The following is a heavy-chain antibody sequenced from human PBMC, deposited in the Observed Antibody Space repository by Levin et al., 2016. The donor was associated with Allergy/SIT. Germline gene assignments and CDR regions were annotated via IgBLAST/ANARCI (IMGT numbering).Heavy chain of an antibody. J-gene: IGHJ4*02. Sequence: GESLKISCAASGFTFSSYAMSWVRQAPGKGLEWVSAISGSGGSTYYADSVKGRFTISRDNSKNTLYLQMNSLRAEDTAVYYCANFWGYYYDSSGYSNPLDYWGQGTLVTVSS. V-gene: IGHV3-23*01. CDR1: GFTFSSYA. D-gene: IGHD3-22*01. CDR2: ISGSGGST. CDR3: ANFWGYYYDSSGYSNPLDY.